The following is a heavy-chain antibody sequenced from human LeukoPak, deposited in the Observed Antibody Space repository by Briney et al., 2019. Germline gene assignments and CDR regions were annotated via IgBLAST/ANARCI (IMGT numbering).Heavy chain of an antibody. D-gene: IGHD5-18*01. Sequence: GGSLRLSCEASGFTFSSYAMNWVRQAPGKALEWVSAISGSGGSTYYADSVKGRFTISRDNSKNTLYLQMNSLRAEDTAVYYCAKAGSLGYSYGDDAFDIWGQGSMVTVSS. CDR3: AKAGSLGYSYGDDAFDI. J-gene: IGHJ3*02. CDR2: ISGSGGST. CDR1: GFTFSSYA. V-gene: IGHV3-23*01.